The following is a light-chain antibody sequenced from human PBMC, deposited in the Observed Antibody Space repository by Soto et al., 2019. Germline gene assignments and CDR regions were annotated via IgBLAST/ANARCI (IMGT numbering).Light chain of an antibody. Sequence: EIVLTQSPGTLSLSPGERATLSCRASQSVSSNLAWYQQKPGQAPRLLIYGASTRATGIPARFSGSGPGTDFTLTITRLEPEDFAVYYCHHYGGSVLTFGGGTKVDIK. V-gene: IGKV3-20*01. CDR3: HHYGGSVLT. CDR1: QSVSSN. CDR2: GAS. J-gene: IGKJ4*01.